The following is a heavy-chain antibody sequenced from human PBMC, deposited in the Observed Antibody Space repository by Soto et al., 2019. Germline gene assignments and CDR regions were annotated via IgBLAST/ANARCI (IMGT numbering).Heavy chain of an antibody. CDR3: TRKSSVAGFDY. CDR2: IRSKANSYAT. J-gene: IGHJ4*02. V-gene: IGHV3-73*01. Sequence: GWSLRLSCAASWFTFSGSAMHWVRQASGKGLEWVGRIRSKANSYATAYAASVKGRFTISRDDSKNTAYLQMNSLKTEDTAVYYCTRKSSVAGFDYWGQGTLVTVSS. D-gene: IGHD6-19*01. CDR1: WFTFSGSA.